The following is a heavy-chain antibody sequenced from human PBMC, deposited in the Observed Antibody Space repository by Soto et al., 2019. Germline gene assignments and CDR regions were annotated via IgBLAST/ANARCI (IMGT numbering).Heavy chain of an antibody. D-gene: IGHD1-1*01. V-gene: IGHV3-11*03. J-gene: IGHJ4*02. CDR2: SSNSGTFT. Sequence: GGSLRLSCAASGLTFSGHYRGWFRQPPGKGLEWVSFSSNSGTFTKYADSVKGRFTISRDNAKNSLYLQINSLMGEDTAIYFCESSGDNSNVLDYWGPGTPVTVSS. CDR1: GLTFSGHY. CDR3: ESSGDNSNVLDY.